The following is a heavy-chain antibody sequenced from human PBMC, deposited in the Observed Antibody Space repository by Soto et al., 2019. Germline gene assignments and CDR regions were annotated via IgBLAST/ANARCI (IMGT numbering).Heavy chain of an antibody. CDR2: IYHSGST. D-gene: IGHD3-3*01. CDR1: GVSIRSSNW. V-gene: IGHV4-4*02. J-gene: IGHJ4*01. CDR3: ARSITIFGVAHGLDY. Sequence: SETLSLTCAVSGVSIRSSNWWSWVRQPPGKGLEWIGEIYHSGSTNYNPSLKSRVTISVDKSKNQFSLKLSSVTAADTAVYYCARSITIFGVAHGLDYWGHGTLVTVSS.